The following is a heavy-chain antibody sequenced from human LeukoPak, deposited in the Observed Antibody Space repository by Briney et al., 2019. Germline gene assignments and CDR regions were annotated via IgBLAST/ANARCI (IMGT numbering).Heavy chain of an antibody. D-gene: IGHD3-9*01. J-gene: IGHJ4*02. Sequence: GGSLRLSCQASGFTFYMYAMSWVRQAPGKGLEWVASMCGTAGCTFYPDSVKGRFTMSRDNSKNTLYLQMNSLRAEDTAVYYCAKDHLVSYYDILTGYYYFDYWGQGTLVTVSS. CDR1: GFTFYMYA. V-gene: IGHV3-23*01. CDR2: MCGTAGCT. CDR3: AKDHLVSYYDILTGYYYFDY.